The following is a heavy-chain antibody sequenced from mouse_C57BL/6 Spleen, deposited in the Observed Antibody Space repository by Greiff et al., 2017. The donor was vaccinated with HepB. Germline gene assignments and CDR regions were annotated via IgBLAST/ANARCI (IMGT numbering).Heavy chain of an antibody. CDR3: ARRRELFDY. CDR2: IYPRSGNT. CDR1: GYTFTSYG. J-gene: IGHJ2*01. V-gene: IGHV1-81*01. D-gene: IGHD4-1*01. Sequence: VMLVESGAELARPGASVKLSCKASGYTFTSYGISWVKQRTGQGLEWIGEIYPRSGNTYYNEKFKGKATLTADKSSSTAYMELRSLTSEDSAVYFCARRRELFDYWGQGTTLTVSS.